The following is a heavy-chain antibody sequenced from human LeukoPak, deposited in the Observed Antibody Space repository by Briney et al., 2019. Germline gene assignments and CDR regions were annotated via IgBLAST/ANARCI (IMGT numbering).Heavy chain of an antibody. V-gene: IGHV3-30*04. D-gene: IGHD1-7*01. CDR2: VSFDGRTQ. Sequence: GRSLTLSCAGSGFNFDNYALNWVRQAPGKGLEWVAIVSFDGRTQDYADSVKGRFTISRDNSKNTLYLQMNSLRAEDTAVYYCARGSRGNYDYWGQGTLVTVSS. CDR3: ARGSRGNYDY. J-gene: IGHJ4*02. CDR1: GFNFDNYA.